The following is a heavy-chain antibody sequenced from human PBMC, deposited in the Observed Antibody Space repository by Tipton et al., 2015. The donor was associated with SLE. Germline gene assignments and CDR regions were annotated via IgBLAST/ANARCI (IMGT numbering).Heavy chain of an antibody. CDR2: IYYSGGT. J-gene: IGHJ4*02. D-gene: IGHD3-22*01. CDR1: GGSISSHY. V-gene: IGHV4-59*11. CDR3: ARVGYDSSGFDY. Sequence: TLSLTRTVSGGSISSHYWSWVRQPPGKGLEWIGYIYYSGGTNYNPSLKSRVTISVDTSKNQFSLKLRSVTAADTAVYYCARVGYDSSGFDYWGQGTLVTVSS.